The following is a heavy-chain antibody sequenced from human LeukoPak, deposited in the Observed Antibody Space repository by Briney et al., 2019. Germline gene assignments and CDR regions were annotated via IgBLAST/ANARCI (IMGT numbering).Heavy chain of an antibody. CDR2: INHSGST. Sequence: SETLSLTCAVYGGSFSGYYWSWIRQPPGKGLEWIGEINHSGSTNYNPSLKSRVTISVDTSKNQFSLKLSSVTAADTAVYYCARSGSYSFWFDPWGQGTLVTVSS. CDR3: ARSGSYSFWFDP. CDR1: GGSFSGYY. D-gene: IGHD1-26*01. V-gene: IGHV4-34*01. J-gene: IGHJ5*02.